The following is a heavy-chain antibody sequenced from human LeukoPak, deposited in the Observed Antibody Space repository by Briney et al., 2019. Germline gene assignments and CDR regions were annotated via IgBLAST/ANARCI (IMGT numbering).Heavy chain of an antibody. Sequence: GGSLRLSCAASGFTFSSYSMNWVRQAPGKGLEWVSSISNSSSYIYYADSVKGRFTISRDNSKNTLYLQMNSLRAEDTAVYYCARGARYYYDSSGSGYYFDYWGQGTLVTVSS. CDR1: GFTFSSYS. J-gene: IGHJ4*02. D-gene: IGHD3-22*01. CDR3: ARGARYYYDSSGSGYYFDY. CDR2: ISNSSSYI. V-gene: IGHV3-21*01.